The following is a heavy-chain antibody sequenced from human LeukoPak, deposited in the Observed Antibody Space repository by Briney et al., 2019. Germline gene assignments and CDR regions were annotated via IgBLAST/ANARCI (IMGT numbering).Heavy chain of an antibody. V-gene: IGHV3-21*01. J-gene: IGHJ4*02. CDR3: ARLYYYDSSGPNPAYDY. CDR2: ISSSSSYI. Sequence: PGGSLRLSCAASGFTFSNYSMNWVRQAPGKGLEWVSSISSSSSYIYYADSVKGRFTISRDNAKNSLYLQMNSLRAEDTAVYYCARLYYYDSSGPNPAYDYWGQGTLVTVSS. CDR1: GFTFSNYS. D-gene: IGHD3-22*01.